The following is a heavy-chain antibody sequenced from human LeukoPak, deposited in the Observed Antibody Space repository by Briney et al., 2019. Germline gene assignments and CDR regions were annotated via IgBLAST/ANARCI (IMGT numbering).Heavy chain of an antibody. J-gene: IGHJ6*02. CDR2: IYYSGST. CDR3: ARRQGYCSGGSCYYNYYGMDV. V-gene: IGHV4-61*05. D-gene: IGHD2-15*01. CDR1: GGSISSSSYY. Sequence: SETLSLTCTVSGGSISSSSYYWSWIRQPPGKGLEWIGYIYYSGSTNYNPSLKSRVTISVDTSKNQFSLKLSSVTAADTAVYYCARRQGYCSGGSCYYNYYGMDVWGQGTTVTVSS.